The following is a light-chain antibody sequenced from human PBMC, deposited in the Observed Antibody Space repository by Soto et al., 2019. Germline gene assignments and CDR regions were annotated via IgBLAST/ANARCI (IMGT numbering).Light chain of an antibody. CDR3: QQYDNYSWT. V-gene: IGKV1-5*01. Sequence: DIQMTQSPSTLSASVGDRVTITCRASQSVSTWLAWYQQKPGKAPKLLIFEASILESGVPLRFSGSGSGTAFTLTISSLQPDDFATYYCQQYDNYSWTFGQGTKVEVK. CDR2: EAS. CDR1: QSVSTW. J-gene: IGKJ1*01.